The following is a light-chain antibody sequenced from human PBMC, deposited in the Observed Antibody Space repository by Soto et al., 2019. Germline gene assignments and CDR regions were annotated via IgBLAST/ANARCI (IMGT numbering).Light chain of an antibody. V-gene: IGLV1-47*01. CDR3: STWDDSLSGFVI. Sequence: QSALTQPPSVSGTPGQTVTISCSGSSSNIRKDFVSWYQQFPGTAPKLLIYTDNQRPSGVPDRFSGSKSGTSASLAISGLRSEDEATYYCSTWDDSLSGFVILGGGTKVTVL. J-gene: IGLJ2*01. CDR2: TDN. CDR1: SSNIRKDF.